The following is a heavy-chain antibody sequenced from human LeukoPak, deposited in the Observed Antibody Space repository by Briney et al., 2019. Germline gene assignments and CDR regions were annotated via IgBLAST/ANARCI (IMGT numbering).Heavy chain of an antibody. J-gene: IGHJ5*02. Sequence: PGGSLRLSCAASGFTSSSYGMNWVRQAPGKGLEWVSYISGGASVIYYADSVKGRFTISRDNARSSLYLQMNSLRAEDTAVYYCARAYCSSTSCFDGWFDPWGQGTLVTVSS. CDR2: ISGGASVI. D-gene: IGHD2-2*01. V-gene: IGHV3-48*01. CDR1: GFTSSSYG. CDR3: ARAYCSSTSCFDGWFDP.